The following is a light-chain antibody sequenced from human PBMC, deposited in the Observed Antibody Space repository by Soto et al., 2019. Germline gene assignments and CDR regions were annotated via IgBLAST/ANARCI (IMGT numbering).Light chain of an antibody. J-gene: IGLJ2*01. CDR3: SSYTTSTSFIL. Sequence: QSALTQPASVSGSPGQSITISCTGTSSDVGGYNYVSWFQQHPGKAPKLKIYEVSNRPSGVSNRFSGSKSGYTASLTISGLQAEDEAYYYCSSYTTSTSFILFGGGTKVTVL. CDR1: SSDVGGYNY. V-gene: IGLV2-14*03. CDR2: EVS.